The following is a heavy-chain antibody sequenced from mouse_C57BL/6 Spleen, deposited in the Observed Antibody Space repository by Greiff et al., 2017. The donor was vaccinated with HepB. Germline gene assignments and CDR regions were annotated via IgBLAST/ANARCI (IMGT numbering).Heavy chain of an antibody. V-gene: IGHV1-85*01. CDR1: GYTFTSYD. D-gene: IGHD1-1*01. CDR3: ARRAYYGSRGDFAY. Sequence: QVQLKQSGPELVKPGASVKLSCKASGYTFTSYDINWVKQRPGQGLEWIGWIYPRDGSTKYNEKFKGKATLTVDTSSSTAYMELHSLTSEDSAVYFCARRAYYGSRGDFAYWGQGTLVTVSA. J-gene: IGHJ3*01. CDR2: IYPRDGST.